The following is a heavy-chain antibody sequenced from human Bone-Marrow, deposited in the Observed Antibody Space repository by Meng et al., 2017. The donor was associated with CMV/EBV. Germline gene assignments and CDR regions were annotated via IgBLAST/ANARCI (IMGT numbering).Heavy chain of an antibody. Sequence: GESLTLSCAASGFIFNHYGMHWVRQAPGRGLEWLAFIRNDGNNENYADSVKGRFTVSRDNAKNTLYLQMNSLRAEDTAVYYCARDKTVRGTLPYFFDLWGQGTLVTVSS. CDR2: IRNDGNNE. D-gene: IGHD3-16*01. CDR3: ARDKTVRGTLPYFFDL. J-gene: IGHJ4*02. CDR1: GFIFNHYG. V-gene: IGHV3-30*02.